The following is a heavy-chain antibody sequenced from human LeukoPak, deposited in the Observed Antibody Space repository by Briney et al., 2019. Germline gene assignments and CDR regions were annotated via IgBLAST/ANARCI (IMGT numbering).Heavy chain of an antibody. Sequence: SETLSLTCTVSGGSISSYYWSWIRQPPGKGLEWIGYIYYSGSTNYNPSLKSRVTISVDTSKNQFSLKLSSVTAADTAVYYCARDRAGTKEDGMDVWGQGTTVTVPS. V-gene: IGHV4-59*01. D-gene: IGHD1-7*01. J-gene: IGHJ6*02. CDR1: GGSISSYY. CDR2: IYYSGST. CDR3: ARDRAGTKEDGMDV.